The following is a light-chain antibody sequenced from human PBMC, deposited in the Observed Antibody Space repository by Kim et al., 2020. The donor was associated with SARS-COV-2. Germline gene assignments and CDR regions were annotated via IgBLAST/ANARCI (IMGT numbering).Light chain of an antibody. CDR1: SLRSYY. CDR3: NSRDSNDNVV. Sequence: SSELPQDPAVSVALGQTVRITCRGDSLRSYYATWYQQKPGQAPIVVIYGKNNRPSGIPDRFSGSSSGNTASLTITGTQAGDEADYYCNSRDSNDNVVFGGGTQLTVL. CDR2: GKN. V-gene: IGLV3-19*01. J-gene: IGLJ2*01.